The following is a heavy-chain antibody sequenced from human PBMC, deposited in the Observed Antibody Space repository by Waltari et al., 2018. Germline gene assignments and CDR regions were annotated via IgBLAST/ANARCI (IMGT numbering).Heavy chain of an antibody. Sequence: QVQLVQSGAEVKKPGASVKVSCKASGYTFTSYYMHWVRQAPGQGLEWMGIINPSGGSKSYSQKFQGRVTMTRDTSTSTVYMELSSLRSEDTALYYCARADDILTYDYWGQGTLVTVSS. CDR1: GYTFTSYY. CDR2: INPSGGSK. V-gene: IGHV1-46*01. CDR3: ARADDILTYDY. D-gene: IGHD3-9*01. J-gene: IGHJ4*02.